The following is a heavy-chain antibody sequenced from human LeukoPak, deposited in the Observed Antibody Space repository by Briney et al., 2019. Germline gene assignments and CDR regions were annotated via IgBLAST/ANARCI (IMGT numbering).Heavy chain of an antibody. V-gene: IGHV4-30-4*01. CDR2: VYYSGST. Sequence: PSETLSLTCTVSGGSISSGDYYWSWIRQPPGKGLEWIGYVYYSGSTYYNPSLKSRVTISVDTSKNQFSLKLSSVTAADTAVYYCARATRILKYYFDYWGQGTLVTVSS. D-gene: IGHD4-11*01. CDR3: ARATRILKYYFDY. J-gene: IGHJ4*02. CDR1: GGSISSGDYY.